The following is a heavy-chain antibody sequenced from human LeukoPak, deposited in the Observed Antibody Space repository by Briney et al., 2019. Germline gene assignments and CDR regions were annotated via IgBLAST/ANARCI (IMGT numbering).Heavy chain of an antibody. CDR2: MNPNSGNT. CDR3: ARGRKVGPLLWFGESRIYYFDY. CDR1: GYTFTSYD. J-gene: IGHJ4*02. D-gene: IGHD3-10*01. Sequence: ASVKVSCTASGYTFTSYDINWVRQATGQGLEWMGWMNPNSGNTGYAQKFQGRVTMTRNTSISTAYMELSSLRSEDTAVYYCARGRKVGPLLWFGESRIYYFDYWGQGTLVTVSS. V-gene: IGHV1-8*01.